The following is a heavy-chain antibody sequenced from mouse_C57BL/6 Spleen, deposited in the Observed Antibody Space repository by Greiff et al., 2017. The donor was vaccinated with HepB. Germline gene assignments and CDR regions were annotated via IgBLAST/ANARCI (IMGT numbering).Heavy chain of an antibody. CDR3: ARSYDGYYEGFAY. J-gene: IGHJ3*01. V-gene: IGHV5-6*02. D-gene: IGHD2-3*01. Sequence: EVKLEESGGDLVKPGGSLKLSCAASGFTFSSYGMSWVRQTPDKRLEWVATISSGGSYTYYPDSVKGRFTISRDNAKNTLYLQMSSLKSEDTAMYYCARSYDGYYEGFAYWGQGTLVTVSA. CDR2: ISSGGSYT. CDR1: GFTFSSYG.